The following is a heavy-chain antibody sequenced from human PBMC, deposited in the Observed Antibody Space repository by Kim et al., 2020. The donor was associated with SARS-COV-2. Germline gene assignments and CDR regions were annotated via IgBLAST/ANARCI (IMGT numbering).Heavy chain of an antibody. J-gene: IGHJ5*01. Sequence: SETLSLTCTVSGDSLTNKYYWTCIRQPAGKGLEWIGRIYRNGDTDYNPSLKGRVVMSLDTSKNYFSLKLKYVPAADTAVYYCAATVLQTWMGLNGNYNWFYHWGQGTLVTVSS. V-gene: IGHV4-4*07. CDR2: IYRNGDT. CDR3: AATVLQTWMGLNGNYNWFYH. D-gene: IGHD1-1*01. CDR1: GDSLTNKYY.